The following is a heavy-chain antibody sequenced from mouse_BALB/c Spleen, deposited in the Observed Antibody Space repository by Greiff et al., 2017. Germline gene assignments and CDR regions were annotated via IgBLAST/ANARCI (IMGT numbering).Heavy chain of an antibody. CDR1: GYTFTSYW. D-gene: IGHD1-1*01. CDR2: INPSTGYT. J-gene: IGHJ1*01. CDR3: ARWYYYGSSYWYFDV. V-gene: IGHV1-7*01. Sequence: QGQLQQSGAELAKPGASVKMSCKASGYTFTSYWMHWVKQRPGQGLEWIGYINPSTGYTEYNQKFKDKATLTADKSSSTAYMQLSSLTSEDSAVYYCARWYYYGSSYWYFDVWGAGTTVTVSS.